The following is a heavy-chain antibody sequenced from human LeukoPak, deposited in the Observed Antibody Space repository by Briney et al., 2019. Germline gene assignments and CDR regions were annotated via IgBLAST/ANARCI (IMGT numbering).Heavy chain of an antibody. CDR1: GGSFSGYY. D-gene: IGHD3-22*01. CDR3: ASGANYYDSSGYSLFDY. J-gene: IGHJ4*02. Sequence: SETLSLTCAVSGGSFSGYYWSWIRQPPGKGLEWIGEINHSGSTNYNPSLKSRVTISVDTSKNQFSLKLSSVTAADTAVYYCASGANYYDSSGYSLFDYWGQGTLVTVSS. CDR2: INHSGST. V-gene: IGHV4-34*01.